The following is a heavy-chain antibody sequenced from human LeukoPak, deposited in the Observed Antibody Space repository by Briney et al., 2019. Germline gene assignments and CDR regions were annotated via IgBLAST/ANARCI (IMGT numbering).Heavy chain of an antibody. CDR1: GFTFGDYA. D-gene: IGHD2-2*01. CDR2: IRSKAYGGTT. Sequence: GGSLRLSCTASGFTFGDYAMSWFRQAPGKGLEWVGFIRSKAYGGTTEYAASVKGRFTISRDDSKSIAYLQMNSLKTEDTAVYYCTRDTRPAASYYYYMDVWGKGTTVTVSS. J-gene: IGHJ6*03. CDR3: TRDTRPAASYYYYMDV. V-gene: IGHV3-49*03.